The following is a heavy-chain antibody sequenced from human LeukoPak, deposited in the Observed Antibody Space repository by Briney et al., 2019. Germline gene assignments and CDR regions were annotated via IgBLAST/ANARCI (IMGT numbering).Heavy chain of an antibody. V-gene: IGHV3-23*01. CDR3: AKDDSSSWFNFDY. J-gene: IGHJ4*02. CDR1: GFTFSSYA. D-gene: IGHD6-13*01. CDR2: ISGSGGST. Sequence: GGSLRLSCAASGFTFSSYAMSWVRQAPGKGLEWVSAISGSGGSTYYADSVKGRFTISRDNSKSTLYLQMNSLRAEDTAVYYCAKDDSSSWFNFDYWGQGTLVTVSS.